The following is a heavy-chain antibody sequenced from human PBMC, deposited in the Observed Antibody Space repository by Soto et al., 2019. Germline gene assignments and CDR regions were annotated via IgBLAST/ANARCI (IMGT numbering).Heavy chain of an antibody. V-gene: IGHV3-23*01. Sequence: GGSLRLSCAASGFTFSSYAMNWVRQAPGKGLEWVSGISGSADSTYYADSVKARFTISRDNSKNTLYLHMHSLRAEDTAVYFCANHNYMESSGHYDYLFAFGGQGALVTVSS. CDR1: GFTFSSYA. J-gene: IGHJ4*02. CDR2: ISGSADST. D-gene: IGHD5-12*01. CDR3: ANHNYMESSGHYDYLFAF.